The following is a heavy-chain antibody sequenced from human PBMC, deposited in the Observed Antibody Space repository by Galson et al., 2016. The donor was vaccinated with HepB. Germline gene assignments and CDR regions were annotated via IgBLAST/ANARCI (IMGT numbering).Heavy chain of an antibody. CDR3: TTVGAMWYIAY. CDR1: GFTLTDAW. CDR2: ITSKTDGGKT. V-gene: IGHV3-15*01. D-gene: IGHD2-21*01. J-gene: IGHJ4*02. Sequence: SLRLSCAASGFTLTDAWMNWVRQAPGVGLEWVGHITSKTDGGKTDYAAPVRGRFTISTDDSKKTVYLQMNSLKPDDTAVYHCTTVGAMWYIAYWGQGTPVTVSS.